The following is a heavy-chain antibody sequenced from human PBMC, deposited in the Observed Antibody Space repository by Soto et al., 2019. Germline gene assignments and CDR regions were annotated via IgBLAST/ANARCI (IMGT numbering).Heavy chain of an antibody. CDR1: GGSISTSSYF. CDR3: ARLEGDYLGFDY. D-gene: IGHD4-17*01. CDR2: IYFSGST. V-gene: IGHV4-39*01. J-gene: IGHJ4*02. Sequence: SETLSLTCTVSGGSISTSSYFWGWIRQPPGKGLEWIGTIYFSGSTYYNPSLKNRVTISVDTSKNQFSLKLSSVTAADTAVYYCARLEGDYLGFDYWGQGALVTVSS.